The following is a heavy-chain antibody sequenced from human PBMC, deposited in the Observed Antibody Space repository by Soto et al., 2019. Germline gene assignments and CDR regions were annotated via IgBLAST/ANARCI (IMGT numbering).Heavy chain of an antibody. V-gene: IGHV1-3*01. CDR1: GYTFTSYA. CDR2: INAGNGNT. D-gene: IGHD2-2*01. Sequence: GASVKVSCKASGYTFTSYAMHWVRQAPGQRLEWMGWINAGNGNTKYSQKSQGRVTITRDTSASTAYMELSSLRSEDTAVYYCARGSPRGYFDYWGQGTLVTVSS. CDR3: ARGSPRGYFDY. J-gene: IGHJ4*02.